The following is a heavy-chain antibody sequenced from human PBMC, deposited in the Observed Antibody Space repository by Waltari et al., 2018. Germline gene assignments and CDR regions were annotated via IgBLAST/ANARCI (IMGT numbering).Heavy chain of an antibody. J-gene: IGHJ1*01. D-gene: IGHD3-16*01. CDR3: ARASGGVRPVFWGWGHTWGL. V-gene: IGHV4-34*01. Sequence: QVQLQQWGAGLLKPSETMSLTCAVYGGSLSGDYWTWIRQSPGKGLEWIAEISHTGNTDYNPSLKGRVTFSVDTSSNHFSLTMTFVTAADSALYYCARASGGVRPVFWGWGHTWGLWGQGAPVTVSS. CDR2: ISHTGNT. CDR1: GGSLSGDY.